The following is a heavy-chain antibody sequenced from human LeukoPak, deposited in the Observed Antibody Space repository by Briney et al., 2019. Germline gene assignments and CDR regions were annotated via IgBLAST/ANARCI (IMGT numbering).Heavy chain of an antibody. CDR3: ASSRGSGSYYPKAFDY. CDR1: GFTFSSYW. CDR2: IRQDGSEK. V-gene: IGHV3-7*03. Sequence: GGFLRLSCAASGFTFSSYWMSWVRQAPGKGPEWVANIRQDGSEKYYADSVKGRFTISRDNAKNSLYLQMNSLRAEDTAVYYCASSRGSGSYYPKAFDYWGQGTLVTVSS. J-gene: IGHJ4*02. D-gene: IGHD3-10*01.